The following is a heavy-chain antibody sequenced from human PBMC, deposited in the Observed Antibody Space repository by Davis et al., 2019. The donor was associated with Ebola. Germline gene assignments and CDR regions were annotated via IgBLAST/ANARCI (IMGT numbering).Heavy chain of an antibody. J-gene: IGHJ4*02. CDR1: GFTFNNYW. CDR2: IKQDGSDK. D-gene: IGHD1-1*01. CDR3: AIDSRSTTSGAH. V-gene: IGHV3-7*01. Sequence: PGGSLRLSCAASGFTFNNYWMSWVRQAPGKGLEWVANIKQDGSDKNYVDSAKGRFTISRDNAKNSLYLQMNSLRAEDTAVFYCAIDSRSTTSGAHWGQGTLVTVSS.